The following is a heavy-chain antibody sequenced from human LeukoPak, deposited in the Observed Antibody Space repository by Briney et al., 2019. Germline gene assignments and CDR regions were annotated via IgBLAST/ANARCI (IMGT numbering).Heavy chain of an antibody. CDR2: ISTSSSYI. J-gene: IGHJ4*02. D-gene: IGHD1-26*01. CDR3: ARAHEVGDY. CDR1: GFTLSSYS. V-gene: IGHV3-21*01. Sequence: GGSLRLSCAASGFTLSSYSMNWVRQAPGKGLEWVSSISTSSSYIYYADSVRGRFTISRDNAKSSLYLQMNNLRAEDTAVYYCARAHEVGDYWGQGTLVTVSS.